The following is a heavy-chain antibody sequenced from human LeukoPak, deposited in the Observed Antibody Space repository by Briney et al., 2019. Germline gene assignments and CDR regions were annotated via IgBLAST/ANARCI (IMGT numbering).Heavy chain of an antibody. D-gene: IGHD3-3*01. CDR2: INGGGDST. Sequence: GGSLRLSCAASGFTVSSNYMSWVRQAPGKGLEWVSGINGGGDSTYYADSVKGRFTVSRDNSKNMLYLQMNSLRAEDTAVYYCAKDLVYYDFWSGYYKDYYYYMDVWGKGTTVTVSS. CDR1: GFTVSSNY. J-gene: IGHJ6*03. CDR3: AKDLVYYDFWSGYYKDYYYYMDV. V-gene: IGHV3-23*01.